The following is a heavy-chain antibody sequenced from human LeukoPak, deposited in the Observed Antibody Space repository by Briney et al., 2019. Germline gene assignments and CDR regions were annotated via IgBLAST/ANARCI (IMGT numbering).Heavy chain of an antibody. D-gene: IGHD2-15*01. V-gene: IGHV5-51*01. CDR1: GYSFTSYW. J-gene: IGHJ3*02. Sequence: GESLKISCKGSGYSFTSYWIGWVRQMPGKGLEWMGIIYPGDSDTRYSPSFQGQVTISADKSISTAYLQWSSLKASDTAMYYCANSYSPQKIPPGAFDIWGQGTMVTVSS. CDR2: IYPGDSDT. CDR3: ANSYSPQKIPPGAFDI.